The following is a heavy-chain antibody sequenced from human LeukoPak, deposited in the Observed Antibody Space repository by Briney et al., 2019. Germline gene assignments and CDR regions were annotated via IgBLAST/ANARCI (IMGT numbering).Heavy chain of an antibody. CDR1: GFIFSNYG. V-gene: IGHV3-30*02. J-gene: IGHJ3*02. D-gene: IGHD3-3*01. Sequence: GGSLRLSCAASGFIFSNYGMHWVRQAPGKGLEWVAFIRYDGSNKYDADSVKGRFTISRDNSKNTLHLQMNSLRAEDTAVYYCAKTYVSDFWSGLGIWGQGTMVTVSS. CDR2: IRYDGSNK. CDR3: AKTYVSDFWSGLGI.